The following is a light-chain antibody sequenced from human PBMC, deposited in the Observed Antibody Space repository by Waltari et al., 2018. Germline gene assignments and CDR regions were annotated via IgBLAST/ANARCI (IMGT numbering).Light chain of an antibody. CDR2: HAT. V-gene: IGKV3-20*01. Sequence: EIVLTQSPGTLSLSPGERATLSCRASQSVSTYLAWYQQKPGQAPRRLIYHATSRDTVIPDRFSGSGSGTDFSLTISRLEPEDFAVYYCQHYLRLPATFGQGTKVEIK. CDR1: QSVSTY. J-gene: IGKJ1*01. CDR3: QHYLRLPAT.